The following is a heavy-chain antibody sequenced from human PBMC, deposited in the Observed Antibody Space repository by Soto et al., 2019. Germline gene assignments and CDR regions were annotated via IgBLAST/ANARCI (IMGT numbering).Heavy chain of an antibody. CDR2: INPNSGGT. D-gene: IGHD2-15*01. CDR3: ARDLAKGGGSAGFDY. V-gene: IGHV1-2*02. Sequence: QVQLVQSGAEVKKPGASVKVSCKASGYTFTGYYMHWVRQAPGQGLEWMGWINPNSGGTKYPQKLQGRDIMTRDTSITTVYMSLTGLKSDDTAVYYCARDLAKGGGSAGFDYWGQGTLVAVSS. J-gene: IGHJ4*02. CDR1: GYTFTGYY.